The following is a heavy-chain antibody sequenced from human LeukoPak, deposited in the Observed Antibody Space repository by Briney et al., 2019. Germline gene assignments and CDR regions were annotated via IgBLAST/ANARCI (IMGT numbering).Heavy chain of an antibody. Sequence: ASVKVSCKASGYTFTGYYMHWVRQAPGQGLEWMGWINPNSGGTNYAQKLQGRVTMTRDTSISTAYMELSRLRSDDTAVYYCARTHYYDSSGPVTDYWGQGTLVTVSS. CDR3: ARTHYYDSSGPVTDY. V-gene: IGHV1-2*02. J-gene: IGHJ4*02. D-gene: IGHD3-22*01. CDR1: GYTFTGYY. CDR2: INPNSGGT.